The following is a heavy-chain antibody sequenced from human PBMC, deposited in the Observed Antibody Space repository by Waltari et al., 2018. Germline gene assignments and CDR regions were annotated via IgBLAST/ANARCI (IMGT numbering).Heavy chain of an antibody. CDR2: IVVGSGNT. CDR3: AANGVGAFFDY. Sequence: MQLVQCGPEVNKPGTSVKASSKPSGFPFTSSSVHSGRQACGQRLEWIGWIVVGSGNTNYAQKFQERVTITRDMSTSTAYMELSSLRSEDTAVYYCAANGVGAFFDYWGQGTLVTVSS. D-gene: IGHD1-26*01. CDR1: GFPFTSSS. J-gene: IGHJ4*02. V-gene: IGHV1-58*01.